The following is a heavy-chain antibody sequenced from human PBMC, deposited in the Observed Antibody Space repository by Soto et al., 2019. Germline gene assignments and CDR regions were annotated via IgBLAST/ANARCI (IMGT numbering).Heavy chain of an antibody. Sequence: QVHLVESGGGVGQPGRSLRLSCVASGFTFSNFAMHWVRQAPGKGLEWVAVIWDDGSKKYYADSVKGRFTISRDDSKNTLHLEMNSLIPEDTALYYCARDSYGSQTLFDYWGQGTLVTVSS. CDR3: ARDSYGSQTLFDY. V-gene: IGHV3-33*01. D-gene: IGHD3-10*01. CDR2: IWDDGSKK. CDR1: GFTFSNFA. J-gene: IGHJ4*02.